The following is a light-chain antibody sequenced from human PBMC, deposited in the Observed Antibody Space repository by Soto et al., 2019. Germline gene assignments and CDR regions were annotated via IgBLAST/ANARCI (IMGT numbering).Light chain of an antibody. CDR3: LQATHWPHT. Sequence: DVVMTQSPLPLPVTLGQPASISCGSSRSLVHSDGNIYLIWFQQRPGQSPRRLIYQVSNRDSGVPDRFSGSGSVTDFTLKISRVEAEDVGVYYCLQATHWPHTFGQGTKVDIK. V-gene: IGKV2-30*02. CDR1: RSLVHSDGNIY. CDR2: QVS. J-gene: IGKJ2*01.